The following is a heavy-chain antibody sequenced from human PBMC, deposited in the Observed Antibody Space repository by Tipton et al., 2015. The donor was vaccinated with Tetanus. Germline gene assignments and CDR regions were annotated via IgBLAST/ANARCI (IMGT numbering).Heavy chain of an antibody. D-gene: IGHD3-16*01. CDR2: ISYDGSNK. V-gene: IGHV3-30*18. CDR1: GFTFSSYG. CDR3: AKVRRLRLNYYGMDV. Sequence: SLRLSCAASGFTFSSYGMHWVRQAPGKGLEWVAVISYDGSNKYYADSVKGRFTISRDNSKNTLYLQMNSLRAEDTAVYYCAKVRRLRLNYYGMDVWGQGTTVTVSS. J-gene: IGHJ6*02.